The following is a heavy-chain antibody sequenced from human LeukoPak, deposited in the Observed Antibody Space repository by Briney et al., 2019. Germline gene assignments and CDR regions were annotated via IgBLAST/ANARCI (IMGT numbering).Heavy chain of an antibody. V-gene: IGHV3-30*02. D-gene: IGHD2/OR15-2a*01. Sequence: GGSLRLSCAASGFTFSSYGMHWVRQAPGKGLEWVAFIRYDGSNKYYADSVKGRFTISRDNSKNTLYLQMNSLRAEDTAVYNCAKDLYPDYFNYGMDVWGQGTTVTVSS. CDR1: GFTFSSYG. J-gene: IGHJ6*02. CDR3: AKDLYPDYFNYGMDV. CDR2: IRYDGSNK.